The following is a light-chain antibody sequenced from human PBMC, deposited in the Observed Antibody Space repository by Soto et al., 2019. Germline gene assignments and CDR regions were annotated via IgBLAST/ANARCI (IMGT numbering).Light chain of an antibody. CDR3: CSYTSSSTRV. CDR2: EVS. Sequence: QSALTQPASVSGSPGQSITISCTGTSSDVGGYNHVSWYQQHPGKAPKLMIYEVSNRPSGVSNRFSGSKSGNTASLTISGLQADDEADYYCCSYTSSSTRVFGTGTKLTVL. V-gene: IGLV2-14*01. J-gene: IGLJ1*01. CDR1: SSDVGGYNH.